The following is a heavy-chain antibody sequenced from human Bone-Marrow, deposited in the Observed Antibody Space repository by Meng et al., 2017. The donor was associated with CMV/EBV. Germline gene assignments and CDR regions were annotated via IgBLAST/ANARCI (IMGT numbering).Heavy chain of an antibody. J-gene: IGHJ4*02. Sequence: GESLKISCAASGFTFSSYWMHWVRQAPGEGLVWVSRINSDGSSRSYADSVKGRFTISRDNAKNTLFLQMNGLRAEDTAVFYCAREEFYYDSSGFYYYFDYWGQGTLVTVSS. CDR1: GFTFSSYW. D-gene: IGHD3-22*01. CDR3: AREEFYYDSSGFYYYFDY. CDR2: INSDGSSR. V-gene: IGHV3-74*01.